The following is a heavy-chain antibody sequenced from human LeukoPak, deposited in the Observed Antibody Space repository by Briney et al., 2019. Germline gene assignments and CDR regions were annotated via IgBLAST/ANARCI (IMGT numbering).Heavy chain of an antibody. J-gene: IGHJ4*02. V-gene: IGHV1-2*02. CDR2: INPKNSGT. D-gene: IGHD3-10*01. Sequence: ASVKVSCKASGYTFTGYYLHWVRQAPGQGLEWIGWINPKNSGTKYAQKFQGRVTMTRDTSISTAYMELSRLTSDDTAVYYCARDSGERGSGSYLIAYWGQGTLVTVSS. CDR3: ARDSGERGSGSYLIAY. CDR1: GYTFTGYY.